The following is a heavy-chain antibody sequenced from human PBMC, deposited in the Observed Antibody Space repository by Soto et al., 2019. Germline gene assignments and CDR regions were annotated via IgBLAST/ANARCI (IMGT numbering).Heavy chain of an antibody. D-gene: IGHD2-8*01. V-gene: IGHV3-21*01. Sequence: PGGSLRLSCAASGFTFSSYSMNWVRQAPGKGLEWVSSISSSSSYIYYADSVKGRFAISRDNAKNSLYLQMNSLRAEDTAVYYCARDMGDIVLMVYARARRGMDVWGQGTTVTVSS. CDR2: ISSSSSYI. CDR3: ARDMGDIVLMVYARARRGMDV. CDR1: GFTFSSYS. J-gene: IGHJ6*02.